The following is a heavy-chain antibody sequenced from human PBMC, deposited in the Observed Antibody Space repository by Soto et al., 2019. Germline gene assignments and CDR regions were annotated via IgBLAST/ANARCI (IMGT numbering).Heavy chain of an antibody. J-gene: IGHJ6*02. D-gene: IGHD3-22*01. CDR2: IIPIFGTA. CDR1: GGTFSSYA. CDR3: ARVGYYYDPIPYYYYGMDV. Sequence: GASVKVSCKASGGTFSSYAISWVRQAPGQGLEWMGGIIPIFGTANYAQKFQGRVTITADESTSTAYMELSSLRSEDTAVYYCARVGYYYDPIPYYYYGMDVWGQGTTVTVSS. V-gene: IGHV1-69*13.